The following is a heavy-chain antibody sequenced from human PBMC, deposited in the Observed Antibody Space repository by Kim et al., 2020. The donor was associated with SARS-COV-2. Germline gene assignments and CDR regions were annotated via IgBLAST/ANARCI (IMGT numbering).Heavy chain of an antibody. J-gene: IGHJ3*02. V-gene: IGHV3-33*06. D-gene: IGHD3-22*01. Sequence: KGRFTISRDNSKTTLYLQMNSLRAEDTAVYYCAKDGYYYDSSGYPDAFDIWGQGTMVTVSS. CDR3: AKDGYYYDSSGYPDAFDI.